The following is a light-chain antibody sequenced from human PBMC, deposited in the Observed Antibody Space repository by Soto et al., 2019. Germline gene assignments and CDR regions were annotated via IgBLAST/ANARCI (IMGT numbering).Light chain of an antibody. J-gene: IGLJ2*01. V-gene: IGLV2-11*01. CDR1: SSNVGGYNY. CDR2: DAS. CDR3: CSYAANYNLV. Sequence: QSALTQPRSVSASPGQSVTISCTGTSSNVGGYNYVSWYQQNPGIAPKLIIYDASKRPSGVPDRFSGSKSGNAASLTISGLQAEDEADYYCCSYAANYNLVFGGGTKVTVL.